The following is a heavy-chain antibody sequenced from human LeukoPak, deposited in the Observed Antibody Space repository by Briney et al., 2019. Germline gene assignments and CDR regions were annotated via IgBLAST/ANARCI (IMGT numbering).Heavy chain of an antibody. CDR2: ITRSSTYI. CDR1: GFTFSSYT. CDR3: ARDQTPIDY. V-gene: IGHV3-21*01. J-gene: IGHJ4*02. Sequence: KSGGSLRLSCVASGFTFSSYTMTWVRQAPGQGLEWVSSITRSSTYIYYADSVKGRFTISRDNANNSLYLHMNRLRGEDTAVYFCARDQTPIDYWGQGTLVTVSP.